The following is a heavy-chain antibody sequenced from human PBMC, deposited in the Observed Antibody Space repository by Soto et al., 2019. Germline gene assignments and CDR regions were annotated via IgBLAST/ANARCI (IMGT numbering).Heavy chain of an antibody. V-gene: IGHV3-23*01. CDR1: GFTFSSYA. CDR2: ISGSGGST. Sequence: GGSLRLSCAASGFTFSSYAMSWVRQAPGKGLEWVSAISGSGGSTYYADSVKGRFTISRDNSKNTLYLQMNSLRAEDTAVYYSAKISMSDYDLRSAYSTWGQGTLVTVSS. CDR3: AKISMSDYDLRSAYST. D-gene: IGHD3-3*01. J-gene: IGHJ5*02.